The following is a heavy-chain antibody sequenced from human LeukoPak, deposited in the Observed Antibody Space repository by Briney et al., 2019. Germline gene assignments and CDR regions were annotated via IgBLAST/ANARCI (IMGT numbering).Heavy chain of an antibody. CDR2: INSDGSST. J-gene: IGHJ4*02. V-gene: IGHV3-74*01. CDR3: ARHQSPTLISSGWGLDY. Sequence: GGSLRLSCAASGFTFRRYWMHWVRQAPGKGLVWVSRINSDGSSTSYADSVRGRFTISRHNAKNTLYLQMNSLRAEDTVVYYCARHQSPTLISSGWGLDYWGQGTLVTVSS. CDR1: GFTFRRYW. D-gene: IGHD6-19*01.